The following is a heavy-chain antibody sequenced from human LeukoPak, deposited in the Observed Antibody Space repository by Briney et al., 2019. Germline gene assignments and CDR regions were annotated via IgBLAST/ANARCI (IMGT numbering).Heavy chain of an antibody. Sequence: SETLSLTCAVYGGSFSGYYWTWIRQPPGKGLEWIGEINHGGSPNYNPSLKSRVTISVDTSKNQFSLKLSSVTAADTAVYYCASNGDYTDYWGQGTLVTVSS. CDR2: INHGGSP. D-gene: IGHD4-17*01. V-gene: IGHV4-34*01. CDR3: ASNGDYTDY. CDR1: GGSFSGYY. J-gene: IGHJ4*02.